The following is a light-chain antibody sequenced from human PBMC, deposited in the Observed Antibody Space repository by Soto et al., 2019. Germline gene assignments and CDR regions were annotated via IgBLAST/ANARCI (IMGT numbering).Light chain of an antibody. J-gene: IGKJ1*01. CDR1: QGIRSW. V-gene: IGKV1-12*01. Sequence: DIQMTQSPSSVSASVGDRATITCRASQGIRSWLAWYQQTPGKGPKLLIYATSSLQSGVPSRFSGSGYGTDFTLTISSLQPEDFATYFCQQANSFPWTFGQGTKVEIK. CDR3: QQANSFPWT. CDR2: ATS.